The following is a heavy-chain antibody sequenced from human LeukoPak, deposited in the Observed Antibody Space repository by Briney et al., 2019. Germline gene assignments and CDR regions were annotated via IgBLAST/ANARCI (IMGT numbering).Heavy chain of an antibody. CDR2: ISADASTT. D-gene: IGHD2-15*01. J-gene: IGHJ5*02. Sequence: GGSLTLSCAASGFTFSSYWMHRVRQSPGRELEWVSHISADASTTTYADSVKGRFTVSRDNAKNTLYLQMTSLRAEDTAVYYCARALLGLYNWFDPWGQGTLVTVSS. V-gene: IGHV3-74*03. CDR3: ARALLGLYNWFDP. CDR1: GFTFSSYW.